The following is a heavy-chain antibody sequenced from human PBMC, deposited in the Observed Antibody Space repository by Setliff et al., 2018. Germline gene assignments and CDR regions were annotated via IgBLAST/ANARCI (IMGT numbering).Heavy chain of an antibody. Sequence: SETLSLTCTVSGYSISSGYYWGWIRQPTGKGLEWLAEINHSGSTNYNPSLKSRVTISVDTSKNQFSLKLSSVTAADTAVYYCARGWVLGAFDIWGQGTMVTVSS. J-gene: IGHJ3*02. D-gene: IGHD2-8*01. V-gene: IGHV4-38-2*02. CDR2: INHSGST. CDR1: GYSISSGYY. CDR3: ARGWVLGAFDI.